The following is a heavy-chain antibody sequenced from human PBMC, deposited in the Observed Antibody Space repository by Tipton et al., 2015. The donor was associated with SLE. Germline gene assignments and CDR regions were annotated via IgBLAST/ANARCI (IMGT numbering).Heavy chain of an antibody. Sequence: SLRLSCATSGFTFSSYWMTWVRQAPGKGLEWVANIKQDGSEKYYVDSVKGRFTISRDNAKNSLYLQMNSLRAEDTAVYYCARSWMGGWYFDLWGRGTLVTVSS. CDR3: ARSWMGGWYFDL. V-gene: IGHV3-7*01. J-gene: IGHJ2*01. CDR1: GFTFSSYW. CDR2: IKQDGSEK. D-gene: IGHD3-16*01.